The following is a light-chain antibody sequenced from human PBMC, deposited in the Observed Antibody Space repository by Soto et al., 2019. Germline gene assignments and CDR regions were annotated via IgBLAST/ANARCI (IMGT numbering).Light chain of an antibody. CDR3: SSYTSSSTYV. J-gene: IGLJ1*01. V-gene: IGLV2-14*01. CDR2: EVS. CDR1: SSDVGRYTF. Sequence: QSVLTQPASVSGSPGQSSTISCTGTSSDVGRYTFVSWYQQHPGKAPKLMMYEVSNRPSGVSNRFSGSKSGNTASLTISGLQAEDEADYYCSSYTSSSTYVFGSGTKVTVL.